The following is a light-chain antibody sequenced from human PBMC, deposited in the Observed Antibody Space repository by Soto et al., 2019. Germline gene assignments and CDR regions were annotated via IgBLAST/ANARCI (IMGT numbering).Light chain of an antibody. V-gene: IGKV3-20*01. J-gene: IGKJ3*01. Sequence: EIVLTQSPGTLSLSPGERATHSCRASQSVSSSYLAWYQQKPGQAPRLLIYGASSRATGIPDRFSGSGSGTDFTLTISRLVPEDFAVYYCQQYGSSRFTFGPGTKVDIK. CDR2: GAS. CDR1: QSVSSSY. CDR3: QQYGSSRFT.